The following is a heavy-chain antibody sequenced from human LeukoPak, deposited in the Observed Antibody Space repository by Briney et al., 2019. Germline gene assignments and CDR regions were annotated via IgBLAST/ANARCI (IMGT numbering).Heavy chain of an antibody. D-gene: IGHD6-19*01. CDR1: GYTFTSYA. CDR2: MNPNSGNT. CDR3: ARSGIAVAAVGY. V-gene: IGHV1-8*01. Sequence: ASVKVSCKASGYTFTSYAINWVRQATGQGLEWMGWMNPNSGNTGYAQKFQGRVTMTRNTSISTAYMELSSLRSEDTAVYYCARSGIAVAAVGYWGQGTLVTVSS. J-gene: IGHJ4*02.